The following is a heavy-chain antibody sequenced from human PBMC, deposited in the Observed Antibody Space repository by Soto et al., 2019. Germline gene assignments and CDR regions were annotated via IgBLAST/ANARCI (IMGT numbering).Heavy chain of an antibody. CDR3: AGGEEWLQLNHYYGMDV. J-gene: IGHJ6*02. D-gene: IGHD3-3*01. Sequence: QMQLVESGGDLVKPGGSLRLSCAASGFTFSDYYMSWIRQAPGKGLEWVSYISSGGSTIYYADSVKGRFTISRDNAKNSLYLQMNSLRAEDTAVYYCAGGEEWLQLNHYYGMDVWGQGTTVTVSS. V-gene: IGHV3-11*01. CDR2: ISSGGSTI. CDR1: GFTFSDYY.